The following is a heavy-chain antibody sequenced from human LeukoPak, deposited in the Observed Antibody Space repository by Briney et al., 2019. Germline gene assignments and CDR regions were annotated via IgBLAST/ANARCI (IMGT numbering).Heavy chain of an antibody. CDR1: GYTSTSYY. D-gene: IGHD3-22*01. CDR3: ARSQFDSSGYDNWFDP. V-gene: IGHV1-46*01. CDR2: INPSGGST. J-gene: IGHJ5*02. Sequence: ASVKVSCKASGYTSTSYYMHWVRQAPGQGLEWMGIINPSGGSTSYAQKFQGRVTMTRDTSTSTVYMELSSLRSEDTAVYYCARSQFDSSGYDNWFDPWGQGTLVTVSS.